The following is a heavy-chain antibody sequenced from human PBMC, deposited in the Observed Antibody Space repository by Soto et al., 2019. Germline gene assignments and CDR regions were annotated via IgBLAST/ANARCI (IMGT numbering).Heavy chain of an antibody. CDR1: GYMFTSYF. D-gene: IGHD6-19*01. J-gene: IGHJ4*02. CDR2: INPSDGTT. Sequence: QGLLVQSGAEVKRPGASVRVSCESSGYMFTSYFIHWVRQAPGQGLEWVGVINPSDGTTTYAQKFQARITMTRDTSTTTVDMELSSLRSEDTAVYYCARDKDSSARPRAEFDYWGQGTLITVSS. V-gene: IGHV1-46*01. CDR3: ARDKDSSARPRAEFDY.